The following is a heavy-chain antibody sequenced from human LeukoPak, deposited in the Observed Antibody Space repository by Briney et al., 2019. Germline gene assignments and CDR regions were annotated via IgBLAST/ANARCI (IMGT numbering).Heavy chain of an antibody. J-gene: IGHJ4*02. CDR3: AKDPRIAAAGNLYYFDY. V-gene: IGHV3-23*01. Sequence: GGSLRLSCAASGFTFSSYAMSWVRQAPGKGLEWVSAISGSGGSTYYADSVKGRFTISRDNSKNTLYLQMNSLRAEDTAVYYCAKDPRIAAAGNLYYFDYWGQGTLVTVSS. D-gene: IGHD6-13*01. CDR1: GFTFSSYA. CDR2: ISGSGGST.